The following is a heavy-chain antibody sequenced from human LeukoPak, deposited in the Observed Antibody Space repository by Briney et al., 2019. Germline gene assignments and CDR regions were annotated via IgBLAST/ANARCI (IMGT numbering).Heavy chain of an antibody. Sequence: EPSETLSLTCAVYGGSFSGYYWSWIRQPPGKGLEWIGEINHSGSTNYNPSLKSRVTISVDTSKNQFSLKLSSVTAADTAVYYCARRGTYYYDSSGYPWFDPWGQGTLVTVSS. D-gene: IGHD3-22*01. J-gene: IGHJ5*02. CDR2: INHSGST. V-gene: IGHV4-34*01. CDR1: GGSFSGYY. CDR3: ARRGTYYYDSSGYPWFDP.